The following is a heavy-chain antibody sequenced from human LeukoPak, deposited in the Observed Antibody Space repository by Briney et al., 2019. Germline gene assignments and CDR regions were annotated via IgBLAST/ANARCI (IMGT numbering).Heavy chain of an antibody. CDR2: INPNSGDT. CDR3: ARDAVLYCSNGVCFLGY. D-gene: IGHD2-8*01. V-gene: IGHV1-2*02. Sequence: ASVKVSCKASGYTFSGYYMRWVRQAPGQGLEWMGWINPNSGDTNYAQEFQDRVSMTRDTSISTAYMELSRLGSDDTAMYYCARDAVLYCSNGVCFLGYWGQGTLVTVSS. J-gene: IGHJ4*02. CDR1: GYTFSGYY.